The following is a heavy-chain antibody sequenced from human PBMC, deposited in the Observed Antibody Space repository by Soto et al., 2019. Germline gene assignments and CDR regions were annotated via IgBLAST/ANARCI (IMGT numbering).Heavy chain of an antibody. J-gene: IGHJ4*02. V-gene: IGHV3-21*01. CDR1: GFAFSNYG. Sequence: PGGSLRLSCTVSGFAFSNYGINWVRQAPGKGLEWVSSISKSDYTYYSDSVKGRFTISRDNAKNSVSLQMNTLRVEDTAVYYCAREDSIVIPAVSDFWGQGTLVTVSP. CDR2: ISKSDYT. CDR3: AREDSIVIPAVSDF. D-gene: IGHD2-2*01.